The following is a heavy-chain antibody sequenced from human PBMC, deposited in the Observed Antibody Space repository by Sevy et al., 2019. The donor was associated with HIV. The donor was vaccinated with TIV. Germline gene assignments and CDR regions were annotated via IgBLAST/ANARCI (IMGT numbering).Heavy chain of an antibody. Sequence: GGSLRLSCAASGFTFSSYGMHWVRQAPGKGLEWVALIWYDGSSKYHADSVKGRFTLSRDNSKNMLYLQMNSLRAEDTAVYYCARGANYYDSSGSQPNFDYWGQGTLVTVSS. D-gene: IGHD3-22*01. CDR1: GFTFSSYG. J-gene: IGHJ4*02. V-gene: IGHV3-33*01. CDR3: ARGANYYDSSGSQPNFDY. CDR2: IWYDGSSK.